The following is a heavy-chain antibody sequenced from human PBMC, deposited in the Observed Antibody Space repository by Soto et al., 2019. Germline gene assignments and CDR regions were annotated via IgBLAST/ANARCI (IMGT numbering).Heavy chain of an antibody. Sequence: SETLSLTCTVSGGSISSYYWSWIRQPPGKGLEWIGYIYYSGSTNYNPSLKSRVTISVDTSKNQFSLKLSSVTAADTAVYYCARLVVATHFDYWGQGTLVTVSS. D-gene: IGHD5-12*01. CDR1: GGSISSYY. V-gene: IGHV4-59*08. CDR2: IYYSGST. J-gene: IGHJ4*02. CDR3: ARLVVATHFDY.